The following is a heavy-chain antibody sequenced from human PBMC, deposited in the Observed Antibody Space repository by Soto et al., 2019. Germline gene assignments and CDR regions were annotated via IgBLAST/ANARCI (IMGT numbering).Heavy chain of an antibody. CDR1: GFIVSTNY. Sequence: GGSLRLSCAASGFIVSTNYMSWVRQAPGKGLQWVSVIYSGGSTYYADSVKGRFTISRDNSKNTLYLQMNSLRVEDTAVYYCTRGGPSSSRPDYWGQGTLVTVSS. CDR2: IYSGGST. CDR3: TRGGPSSSRPDY. V-gene: IGHV3-53*01. D-gene: IGHD6-6*01. J-gene: IGHJ4*02.